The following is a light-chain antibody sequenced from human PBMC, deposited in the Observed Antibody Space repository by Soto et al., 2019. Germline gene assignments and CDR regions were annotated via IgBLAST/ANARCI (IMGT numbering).Light chain of an antibody. CDR3: QQYGSSLLFT. J-gene: IGKJ3*01. CDR2: GAS. CDR1: QSVSSSY. Sequence: EIVLTQSPGTLSLSPGERATLSCRASQSVSSSYLAWYQQKPGQAPRLLIYGASSRATGIPDRFSGSGSGTDFTLTISRLEPEDFAVYYCQQYGSSLLFTFGAGTKVDI. V-gene: IGKV3-20*01.